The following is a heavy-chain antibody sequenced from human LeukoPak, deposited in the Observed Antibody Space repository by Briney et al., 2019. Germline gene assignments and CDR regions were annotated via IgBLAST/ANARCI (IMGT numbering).Heavy chain of an antibody. J-gene: IGHJ6*03. Sequence: SETLSLTCAVSGGSFSGYYWSWIRQPPGEGLEWIGEINHSGSTNYNLALKSRVTISVDTSKNQFTLKLSSVTAADTAVYYCARYRTYYYYYMDVWGKGTTVTVSS. CDR1: GGSFSGYY. V-gene: IGHV4-34*01. D-gene: IGHD1-7*01. CDR2: INHSGST. CDR3: ARYRTYYYYYMDV.